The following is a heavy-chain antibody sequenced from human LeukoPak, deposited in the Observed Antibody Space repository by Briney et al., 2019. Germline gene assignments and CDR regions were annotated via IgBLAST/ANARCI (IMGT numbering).Heavy chain of an antibody. CDR2: ISSSGGTI. V-gene: IGHV3-11*01. CDR1: GFTFSDYY. CDR3: AYSSSWYYFDY. D-gene: IGHD6-13*01. Sequence: GGSLRLSCAASGFTFSDYYMSWIRQAPGRGLEWVSYISSSGGTIYYADSVKGRFTISRDNAKNSLYLQMNSLRAEDTAVYYCAYSSSWYYFDYWGQGTLVTVSS. J-gene: IGHJ4*02.